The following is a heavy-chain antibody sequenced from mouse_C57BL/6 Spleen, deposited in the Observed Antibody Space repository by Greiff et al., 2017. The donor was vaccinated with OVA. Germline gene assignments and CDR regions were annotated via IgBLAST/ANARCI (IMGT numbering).Heavy chain of an antibody. CDR1: GFTFSSYA. J-gene: IGHJ2*01. D-gene: IGHD4-1*01. Sequence: DVHLVESGEGLVKPGGSLKLSCAASGFTFSSYAMSWVRQTPEKRLEWVAYISSGGDYIYYADTVKGRFTISRDNARNTLYLQMSSLKSEDTAMYYCTRGGLTGYYFDYWGQGTTLTVSS. CDR3: TRGGLTGYYFDY. V-gene: IGHV5-9-1*02. CDR2: ISSGGDYI.